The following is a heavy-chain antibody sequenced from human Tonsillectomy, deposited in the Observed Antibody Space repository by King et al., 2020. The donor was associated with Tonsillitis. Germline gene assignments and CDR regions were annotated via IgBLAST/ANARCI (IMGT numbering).Heavy chain of an antibody. CDR3: AKEQKKYFEA. CDR2: ITWDGRSA. CDR1: GFTFDDYT. V-gene: IGHV3-43*01. Sequence: VQLVESGGVVVQPGGSLRLSCVASGFTFDDYTMHWVRQAPGKGLEWVSLITWDGRSAYYGDSVKGRLTISRDNSKNSLYLQMNSLRTEDTAFYYCAKEQKKYFEAWGQGTLVTVSS. D-gene: IGHD2/OR15-2a*01. J-gene: IGHJ4*02.